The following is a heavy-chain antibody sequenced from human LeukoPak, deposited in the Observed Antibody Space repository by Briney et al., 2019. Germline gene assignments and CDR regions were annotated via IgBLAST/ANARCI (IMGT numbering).Heavy chain of an antibody. Sequence: GGSLRLSCAASGFTFNSYSMSWVRQAPGKGLEWVSYISSSSSTIYYADSVKGRFTISRDKAKNSLYLQMNSLRAEDTAVYYCAREYCSSTSCLYDYWGQGTLVTVSS. CDR2: ISSSSSTI. V-gene: IGHV3-48*01. CDR3: AREYCSSTSCLYDY. D-gene: IGHD2-2*01. J-gene: IGHJ4*02. CDR1: GFTFNSYS.